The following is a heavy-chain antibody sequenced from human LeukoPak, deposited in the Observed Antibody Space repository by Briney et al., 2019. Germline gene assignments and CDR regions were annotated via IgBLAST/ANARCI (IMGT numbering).Heavy chain of an antibody. Sequence: ASVKVSCKTSGYTFSNYDITWVRQAPGQGLEWMGWISPYNGNINYAQNIQGRVTMTTDTSTSTAYMELRSLRFEDTAVYYCARLISLTTPPYFYYDMDVWGQGTTVIASS. CDR1: GYTFSNYD. J-gene: IGHJ6*02. CDR3: ARLISLTTPPYFYYDMDV. V-gene: IGHV1-18*01. D-gene: IGHD1-1*01. CDR2: ISPYNGNI.